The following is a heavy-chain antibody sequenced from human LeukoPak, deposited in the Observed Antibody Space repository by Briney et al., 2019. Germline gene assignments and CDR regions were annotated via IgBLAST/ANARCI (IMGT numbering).Heavy chain of an antibody. CDR2: IKQDGSEK. V-gene: IGHV3-7*01. J-gene: IGHJ3*02. Sequence: GGSLRLSCAASGFTFSSYWMSWVRQAPGKGLEWVANIKQDGSEKYYVDSVKGRFTISRDNAKNSLYLQMNSLRAEDTAVYYCARAGATQTNDAFDIWGQGTMVTVSS. CDR3: ARAGATQTNDAFDI. CDR1: GFTFSSYW. D-gene: IGHD1-26*01.